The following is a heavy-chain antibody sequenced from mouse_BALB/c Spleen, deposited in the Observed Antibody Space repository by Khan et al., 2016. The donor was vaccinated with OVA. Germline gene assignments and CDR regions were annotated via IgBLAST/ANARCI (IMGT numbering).Heavy chain of an antibody. V-gene: IGHV1-4*01. CDR1: GYTFTTYS. J-gene: IGHJ3*01. CDR3: ARGGRYGMFAY. D-gene: IGHD2-1*01. Sequence: QVQLQQSGAELAKPGASVKMSCKASGYTFTTYSMHWVKQRPGQGLEWIGYIDPSTGYTDYNQNFKDKATLTTDKSSSTAYMQLGSLTSEDSAVYYCARGGRYGMFAYWGQGTLVTVSA. CDR2: IDPSTGYT.